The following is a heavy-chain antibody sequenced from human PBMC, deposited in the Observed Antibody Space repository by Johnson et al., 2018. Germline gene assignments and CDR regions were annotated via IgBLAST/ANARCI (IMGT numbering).Heavy chain of an antibody. Sequence: EVQLVESGGGLVQPGGSLRLSCAASGFTVSTNYMSWVRQAPGKGLELVSAIYSDGYTYYADSVKGRFAISRDNSKNTLYLQMNSLRPDDTAVYYWARDVRYCTSTRCYGDWFDPRGQGTLVTVYS. CDR2: IYSDGYT. V-gene: IGHV3-66*02. CDR3: ARDVRYCTSTRCYGDWFDP. D-gene: IGHD2-2*01. CDR1: GFTVSTNY. J-gene: IGHJ5*02.